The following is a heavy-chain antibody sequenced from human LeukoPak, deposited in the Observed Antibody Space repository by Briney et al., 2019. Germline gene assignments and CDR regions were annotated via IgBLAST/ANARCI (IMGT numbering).Heavy chain of an antibody. D-gene: IGHD6-13*01. CDR3: ARGIVAAATGYFDY. CDR1: GGSISSGSYY. V-gene: IGHV4-61*09. J-gene: IGHJ4*02. Sequence: SETLSLTCTVSGGSISSGSYYWNWIRQPAGKGLEWIGHIYITGNTNYNPSLNSRVTMSVDTSKNQFSLNLSSVTAADTAVYYCARGIVAAATGYFDYWGQGILLTVSS. CDR2: IYITGNT.